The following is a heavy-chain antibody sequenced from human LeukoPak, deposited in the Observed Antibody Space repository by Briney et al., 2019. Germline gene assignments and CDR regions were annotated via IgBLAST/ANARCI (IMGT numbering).Heavy chain of an antibody. CDR3: ARVMVRGVPRYNWFDP. D-gene: IGHD3-10*01. J-gene: IGHJ5*02. Sequence: SETLSLTCTVSGGSISSSSYYWGWIRQPPGKGLEWIGYIYYSGSTNYNPSLKSRVTISVDTSKNQFSLKLSSVTAADTAVYYCARVMVRGVPRYNWFDPWGQGTLVTVSS. CDR2: IYYSGST. CDR1: GGSISSSSYY. V-gene: IGHV4-61*05.